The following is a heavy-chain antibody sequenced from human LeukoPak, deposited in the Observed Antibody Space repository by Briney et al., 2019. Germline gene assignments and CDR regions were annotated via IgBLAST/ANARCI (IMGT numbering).Heavy chain of an antibody. CDR3: ARDPSGSYYDY. Sequence: SETLSLTCTVSGGSISSYYWSWIRQPPGKGLEWIGYIYYSGSTNYNPSLKSRVTISVDTSKNQFSLKLSSVTAADTAVYYCARDPSGSYYDYWGQGTLVTVSS. J-gene: IGHJ4*02. CDR1: GGSISSYY. CDR2: IYYSGST. V-gene: IGHV4-59*01. D-gene: IGHD1-26*01.